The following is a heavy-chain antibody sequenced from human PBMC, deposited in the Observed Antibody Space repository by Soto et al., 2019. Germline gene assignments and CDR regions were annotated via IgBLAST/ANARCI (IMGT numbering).Heavy chain of an antibody. CDR3: AKDMRYSSSWYYFDY. D-gene: IGHD6-13*01. Sequence: TGGSLRLSCAASGFTFSHYAMSWVRQAPGKGLEWVSAISGIDDSTHYADSVKGRFTISSDNSKNTLYLQMNSLRAEDTAVYYCAKDMRYSSSWYYFDYWGQGTLVTVSS. V-gene: IGHV3-23*01. J-gene: IGHJ4*02. CDR2: ISGIDDST. CDR1: GFTFSHYA.